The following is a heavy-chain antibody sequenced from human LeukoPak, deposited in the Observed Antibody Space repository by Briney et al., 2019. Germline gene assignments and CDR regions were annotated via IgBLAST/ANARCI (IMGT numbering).Heavy chain of an antibody. D-gene: IGHD1-26*01. Sequence: GGSLRLSCAASGFTFSSYAMHWVRQAPGKGLEWVAVISYDGSNKYYADSAKGRFTISRDNSKNTLYLQMNSLRAEDTAVYYCARVGGRTYYYYYGMDVWGQGTTVTVSS. CDR3: ARVGGRTYYYYYGMDV. CDR2: ISYDGSNK. CDR1: GFTFSSYA. V-gene: IGHV3-30-3*01. J-gene: IGHJ6*02.